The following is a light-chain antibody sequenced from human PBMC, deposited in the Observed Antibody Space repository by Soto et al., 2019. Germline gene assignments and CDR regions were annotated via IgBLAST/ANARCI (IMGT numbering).Light chain of an antibody. J-gene: IGLJ2*01. CDR3: CSYAGSSTFVWI. CDR2: EGS. Sequence: QPVLTQPASVSGSPGQSITISCTGTSSDVGSYNLVSWYQQHPGKAPKLMIYEGSKRPSGVSNRFSGSKSGNPASLTIYGLQAEDEADYYCCSYAGSSTFVWIFGGGTKLTVL. V-gene: IGLV2-23*03. CDR1: SSDVGSYNL.